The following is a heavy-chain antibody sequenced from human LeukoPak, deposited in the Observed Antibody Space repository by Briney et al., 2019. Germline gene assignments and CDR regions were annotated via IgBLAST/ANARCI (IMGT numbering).Heavy chain of an antibody. CDR1: GFTFSSYA. Sequence: GSLRLSCAASGFTFSSYAMSWVRQPPGKGLEWIGEINHSGSTNYNPSLKSRVTISVDTSKNQFSLKLSSVTAADTAVYYCARGLHLYDLQDDRHYYYYGMDVWGQGTTVTVSS. D-gene: IGHD3-3*01. V-gene: IGHV4-34*01. CDR3: ARGLHLYDLQDDRHYYYYGMDV. J-gene: IGHJ6*02. CDR2: INHSGST.